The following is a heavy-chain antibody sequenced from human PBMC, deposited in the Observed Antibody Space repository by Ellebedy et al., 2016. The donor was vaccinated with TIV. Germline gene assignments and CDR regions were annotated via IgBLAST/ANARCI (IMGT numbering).Heavy chain of an antibody. CDR2: VYQSGTA. CDR1: DSSISSARY. CDR3: ARCRIVGTTHDAFDI. D-gene: IGHD1-26*01. Sequence: MPSETLSLTCTDSDSSISSARYWGWIRQSPGKGLEWIGTVYQSGTAWYNPSLRSRVTISLDTSKNQFSLRLKLTSVTAADTAVYYCARCRIVGTTHDAFDIWGQGTMVTVSS. V-gene: IGHV4-38-2*02. J-gene: IGHJ3*02.